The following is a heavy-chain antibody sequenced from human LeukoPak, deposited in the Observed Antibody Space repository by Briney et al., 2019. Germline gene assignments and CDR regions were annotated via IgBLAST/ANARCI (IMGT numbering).Heavy chain of an antibody. J-gene: IGHJ4*02. CDR1: GFTFSSYA. CDR2: ISYDGSNK. Sequence: PGGSLRLSCAASGFTFSSYAMHWVRQAPGKGLEWVAVISYDGSNKYYADSVKGRFTIPRDNSKNTLYLQMNSLRAEDTAVYYCASRHYGSGSELDYWGQGTLVTVSS. CDR3: ASRHYGSGSELDY. V-gene: IGHV3-30-3*01. D-gene: IGHD3-10*01.